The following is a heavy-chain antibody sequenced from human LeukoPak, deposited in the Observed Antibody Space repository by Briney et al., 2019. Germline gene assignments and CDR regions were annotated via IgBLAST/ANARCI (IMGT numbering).Heavy chain of an antibody. CDR3: ARGYDFWSGYYTEATYFDY. V-gene: IGHV3-48*01. J-gene: IGHJ4*02. Sequence: PGGSLRLSCAASGFTFSSYSMNWVRQAPGKGLEWVSYISSSSSTIYYADSVKGRFTISRDNAKNSLYLQMNSLRAEDTAVYYCARGYDFWSGYYTEATYFDYWGQGTLVTVSS. CDR1: GFTFSSYS. D-gene: IGHD3-3*01. CDR2: ISSSSSTI.